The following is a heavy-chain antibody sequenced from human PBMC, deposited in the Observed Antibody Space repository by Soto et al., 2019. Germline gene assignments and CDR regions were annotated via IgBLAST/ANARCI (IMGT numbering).Heavy chain of an antibody. J-gene: IGHJ4*02. D-gene: IGHD5-18*01. CDR3: AHRPRGYAYYFDY. V-gene: IGHV2-5*02. Sequence: QITLKESGPSLVKPTQTLTLTCTFSGFSLSTRGVAVGWFRQPPGKALEWLVLIYWDEEKWDSPSLKSRLTLTDDTSKNQVVLTMTNMDPVDTAPYYCAHRPRGYAYYFDYWGQGTLVTVSS. CDR2: IYWDEEK. CDR1: GFSLSTRGVA.